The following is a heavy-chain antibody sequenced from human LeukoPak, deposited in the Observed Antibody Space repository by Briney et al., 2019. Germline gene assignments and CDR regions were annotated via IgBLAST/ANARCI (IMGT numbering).Heavy chain of an antibody. V-gene: IGHV4-34*01. J-gene: IGHJ4*02. D-gene: IGHD6-13*01. CDR2: INHSGST. Sequence: GSLRLSCAASGFTFSSYWMSWIRQPPGKGLEWIGEINHSGSTNYNPSLKSRVTISVDTSKNQFSLKLSSVTAADTAVYYCARALYSSSWYSDYWGQGTLVTVSS. CDR1: GFTFSSYW. CDR3: ARALYSSSWYSDY.